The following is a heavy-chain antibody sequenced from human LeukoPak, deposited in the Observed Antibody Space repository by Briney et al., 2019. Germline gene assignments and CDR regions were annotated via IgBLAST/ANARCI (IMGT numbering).Heavy chain of an antibody. V-gene: IGHV3-15*01. Sequence: PGGSLRLPCAAPGFTFSNAWMSWVRQAPGKGLEWVGRIKSKTDGGTTDYAAPVKGRFTISRDDSKNTLYLQMNSLKTEDTAVYYCTTVISGGISDYWGQGTLVTVSS. CDR3: TTVISGGISDY. CDR2: IKSKTDGGTT. J-gene: IGHJ4*02. D-gene: IGHD1-14*01. CDR1: GFTFSNAW.